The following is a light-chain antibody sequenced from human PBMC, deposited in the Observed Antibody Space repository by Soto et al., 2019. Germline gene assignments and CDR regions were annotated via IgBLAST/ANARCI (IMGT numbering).Light chain of an antibody. CDR2: EVS. CDR1: SSEVGSYNL. CDR3: WSYAGSFTYV. Sequence: QSVLTQPASVSGSPGQSITISCTGSSSEVGSYNLVSWYQQHPGKVPKLMIYEVSKRPSGVSVRFSGSRSGNTASLTISGLQAEDEADYFCWSYAGSFTYVFGTGTKVTVL. V-gene: IGLV2-23*02. J-gene: IGLJ1*01.